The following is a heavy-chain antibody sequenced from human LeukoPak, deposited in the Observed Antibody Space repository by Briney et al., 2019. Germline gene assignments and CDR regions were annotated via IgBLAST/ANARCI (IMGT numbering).Heavy chain of an antibody. CDR3: ARGVGATAVDY. CDR1: GGSISSSSYY. J-gene: IGHJ4*02. CDR2: IYYSGST. Sequence: SSETLSLTCTVSGGSISSSSYYWGWIRQPPGKGLEWIGSIYYSGSTYYNPSLKSRVTISVDTSKNQFSLKLSSVTAADTAVYYCARGVGATAVDYWGQGTLVTVSS. D-gene: IGHD1-26*01. V-gene: IGHV4-39*07.